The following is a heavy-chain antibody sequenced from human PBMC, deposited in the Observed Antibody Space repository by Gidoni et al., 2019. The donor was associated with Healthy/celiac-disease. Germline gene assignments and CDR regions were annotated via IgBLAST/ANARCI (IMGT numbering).Heavy chain of an antibody. CDR2: ISYDGSNK. CDR1: GLTFSSYA. J-gene: IGHJ4*02. CDR3: ARDGGFNCSGGSCYSGLMGYFDY. V-gene: IGHV3-30-3*01. Sequence: QVQLVESGGGVVQPGRSLRLSCAASGLTFSSYAMHWVRQAPGKGLEWVAVISYDGSNKYYADSVKGRFTISRDNSKNTLYLQMNSLRAEDTAVYYCARDGGFNCSGGSCYSGLMGYFDYWGQGTLVTVSS. D-gene: IGHD2-15*01.